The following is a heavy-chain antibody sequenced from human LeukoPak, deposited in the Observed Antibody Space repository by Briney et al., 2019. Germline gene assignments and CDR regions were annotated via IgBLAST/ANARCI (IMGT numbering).Heavy chain of an antibody. V-gene: IGHV3-53*05. Sequence: PGGSLRLSCAASGFTVSSNYMSWVRQAPGKGLEWVSVIYSGGSTYYADSVKGRFTISRDNSKNTLYLQMNSLRAEDTAVYYCARGVATKTVDYWGQGTLVTVSS. CDR2: IYSGGST. D-gene: IGHD5-12*01. J-gene: IGHJ4*02. CDR1: GFTVSSNY. CDR3: ARGVATKTVDY.